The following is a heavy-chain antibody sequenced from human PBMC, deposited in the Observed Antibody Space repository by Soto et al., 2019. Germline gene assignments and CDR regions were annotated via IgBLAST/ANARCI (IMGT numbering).Heavy chain of an antibody. D-gene: IGHD3-3*01. CDR3: ARGRGGYYQYYFDY. CDR2: INHSGST. V-gene: IGHV4-34*01. Sequence: SETLSLTCAVYGGSFSGYYWSWIRQPPGKGLEWIGEINHSGSTNYNPSLKSRVTISVDTSKNQFSLKLSSVTAADTAVYYCARGRGGYYQYYFDYWGQGTLVTVSS. J-gene: IGHJ4*02. CDR1: GGSFSGYY.